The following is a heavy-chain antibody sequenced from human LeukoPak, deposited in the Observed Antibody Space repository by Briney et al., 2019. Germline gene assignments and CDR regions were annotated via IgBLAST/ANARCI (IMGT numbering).Heavy chain of an antibody. Sequence: GGSLRLSCAASGFTFSTYAMTWVRQAPGKGLEWVSAISGSGGSTYYADSVKGRFTISRDNSKNTLYLQVNSLRAEDTAVYYCAKGGKWDVTPFDYWGQGTLVTVSS. CDR2: ISGSGGST. V-gene: IGHV3-23*01. CDR3: AKGGKWDVTPFDY. CDR1: GFTFSTYA. J-gene: IGHJ4*02. D-gene: IGHD1-26*01.